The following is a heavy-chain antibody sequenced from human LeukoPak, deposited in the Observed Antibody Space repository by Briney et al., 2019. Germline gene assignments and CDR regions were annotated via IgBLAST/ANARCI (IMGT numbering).Heavy chain of an antibody. CDR2: MYYTGST. J-gene: IGHJ6*02. Sequence: SETLSLTCSVSGGSINSDYWAWIRQPPGKGLEWVGYMYYTGSTNYNPSLKSRVTISLATSKNHFSLKLNSVTAADTAVYYCARVSVVYGMDVWGRGTTVTVSS. CDR3: ARVSVVYGMDV. V-gene: IGHV4-59*01. CDR1: GGSINSDY.